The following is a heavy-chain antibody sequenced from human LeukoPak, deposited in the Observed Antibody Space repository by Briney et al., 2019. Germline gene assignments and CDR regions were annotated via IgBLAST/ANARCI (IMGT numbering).Heavy chain of an antibody. D-gene: IGHD5-18*01. CDR1: GFTVSSNY. Sequence: GGSLRLSCAASGFTVSSNYMSWVRQAPGKGLEWVSVIYSGGSTYYADAVKGRLPISRDNSKNTLYLQMNSLRAEDTAVYYCARDRDSYGFFDYWGQGTLVTVSS. CDR3: ARDRDSYGFFDY. J-gene: IGHJ4*02. V-gene: IGHV3-53*01. CDR2: IYSGGST.